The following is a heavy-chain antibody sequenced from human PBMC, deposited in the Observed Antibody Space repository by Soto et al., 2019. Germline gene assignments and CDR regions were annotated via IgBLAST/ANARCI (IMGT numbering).Heavy chain of an antibody. CDR2: ISYDGSNK. CDR3: AAEEYSSLAAGRSYFDY. Sequence: GGSLRLSCAASGFTFSSYAMHWVRQAPGKGLEWVAVISYDGSNKYYADSVKGRFTISRDNSKNTLYLQMNSLRAEDTAVYYCAAEEYSSLAAGRSYFDYWGQGTLVTVSS. V-gene: IGHV3-30-3*01. J-gene: IGHJ4*02. D-gene: IGHD6-6*01. CDR1: GFTFSSYA.